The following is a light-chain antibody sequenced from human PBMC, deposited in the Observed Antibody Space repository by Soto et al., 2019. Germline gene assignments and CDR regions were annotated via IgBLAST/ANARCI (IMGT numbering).Light chain of an antibody. V-gene: IGKV3-15*01. CDR1: QFVSTN. J-gene: IGKJ4*01. CDR3: QQYKNRPPLT. CDR2: DAS. Sequence: EIVMTQSPVTLSVSPGERVTLSCRASQFVSTNLAWYQQKPGQAPRLLIYDASTRATGFPARFSGSGSGTEFTLTISSLQSEDFAVYYCQQYKNRPPLTFGGGTKVEIK.